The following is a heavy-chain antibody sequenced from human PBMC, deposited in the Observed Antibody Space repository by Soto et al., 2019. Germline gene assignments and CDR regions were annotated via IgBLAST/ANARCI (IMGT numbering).Heavy chain of an antibody. V-gene: IGHV4-59*08. J-gene: IGHJ3*02. CDR1: GGSISSYY. Sequence: PSETLSLTCTVSGGSISSYYWSWIRQPPGKGLEWIEYIYYSGSTNYNPSLTSRVTISVDTSKNQFSLKLSSVTAADTAVYYCARRMVRGVIYAFDIWGQGTMVTVSS. CDR2: IYYSGST. D-gene: IGHD3-10*01. CDR3: ARRMVRGVIYAFDI.